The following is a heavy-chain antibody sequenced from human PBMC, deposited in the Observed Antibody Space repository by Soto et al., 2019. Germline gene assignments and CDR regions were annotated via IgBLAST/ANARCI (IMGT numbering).Heavy chain of an antibody. CDR3: ARGGIVVVPAAMTGQYYYYYYGMDV. J-gene: IGHJ6*02. V-gene: IGHV4-61*01. CDR1: GGSVGSGSYY. Sequence: KPSETLSLTCTVSGGSVGSGSYYWSWIRQPPGKGLEWIGYIYYSGSTNYNPSLKSRVTISVDTSKNQFSLKLSSVTAADTAVYYCARGGIVVVPAAMTGQYYYYYYGMDVWGQGTTVTVSS. D-gene: IGHD2-2*01. CDR2: IYYSGST.